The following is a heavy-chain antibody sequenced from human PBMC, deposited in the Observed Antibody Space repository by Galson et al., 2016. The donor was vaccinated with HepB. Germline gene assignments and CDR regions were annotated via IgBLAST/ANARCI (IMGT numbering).Heavy chain of an antibody. CDR1: GYSIRSGYY. J-gene: IGHJ6*02. V-gene: IGHV4-38-2*02. CDR3: ARDYASTYGMDV. Sequence: ETLSLTCTVSGYSIRSGYYWVWIRQSPGKGLEFIASVSQRGTNQYNPSLKSRVAILVDTSKNQFSLRLRSVTAADAAIYYCARDYASTYGMDVWGQGTAVTVSS. CDR2: VSQRGTN. D-gene: IGHD3-16*01.